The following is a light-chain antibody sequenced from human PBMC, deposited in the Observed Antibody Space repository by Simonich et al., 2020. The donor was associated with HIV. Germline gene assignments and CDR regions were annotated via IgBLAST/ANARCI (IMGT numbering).Light chain of an antibody. CDR1: RSILYTANNKNY. J-gene: IGKJ4*01. CDR2: WAS. V-gene: IGKV4-1*01. CDR3: QQYNNWPPMT. Sequence: DIVMTQSPDSLAVSVGERATINCKSSRSILYTANNKNYLAWYQQKPGQPPKLLISWASTRESGVPDRFSGSGSATDFNFTISSLQAEDVAVYYCQQYNNWPPMTFGGGTKVEIK.